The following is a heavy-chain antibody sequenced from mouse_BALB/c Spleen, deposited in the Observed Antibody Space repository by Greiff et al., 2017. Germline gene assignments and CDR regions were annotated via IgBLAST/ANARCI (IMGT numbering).Heavy chain of an antibody. Sequence: EVKLMESGAGLVQPGGSRKLSCAASGFTFTSFGMHWVRQAPEKGLEWVAYISSGSSSIYYAHTVKGRVTISRDNTENTLFLQMTSLKSEDTAMYCCARSDLYYFDYWGQGTTLTVSS. J-gene: IGHJ2*01. CDR2: ISSGSSSI. V-gene: IGHV5-17*02. CDR3: ARSDLYYFDY. CDR1: GFTFTSFG.